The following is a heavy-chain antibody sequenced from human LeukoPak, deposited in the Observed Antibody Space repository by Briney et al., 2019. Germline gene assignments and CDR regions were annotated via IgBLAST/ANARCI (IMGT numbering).Heavy chain of an antibody. CDR2: IYSGGST. D-gene: IGHD6-19*01. Sequence: GGSLRLSCAASGFTVSSNYMSWVRQAPGKGLEWVSVIYSGGSTYYADSVKGRFTISRDNSKNTLYLQMNSLRAEDTAVCYCASPGYSSGWRYWGQGTLVTVSS. CDR1: GFTVSSNY. V-gene: IGHV3-53*01. CDR3: ASPGYSSGWRY. J-gene: IGHJ4*02.